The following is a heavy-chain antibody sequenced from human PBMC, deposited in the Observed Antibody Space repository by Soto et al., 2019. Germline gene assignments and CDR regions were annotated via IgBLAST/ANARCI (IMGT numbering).Heavy chain of an antibody. CDR2: ISGSGAST. J-gene: IGHJ4*02. CDR1: GFTFSSFA. D-gene: IGHD6-13*01. V-gene: IGHV3-23*01. CDR3: ARLLEEAGTGN. Sequence: GGSLRLSCAASGFTFSSFAMSWVRQDPGKGLEWVSSISGSGASTYYADSAKGRFTISRDNSKNTLFLQMNSLRAEDTAVYYCARLLEEAGTGNWGQGTLVTVSS.